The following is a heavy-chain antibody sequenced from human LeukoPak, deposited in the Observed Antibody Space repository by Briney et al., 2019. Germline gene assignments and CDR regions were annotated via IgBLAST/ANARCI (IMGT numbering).Heavy chain of an antibody. D-gene: IGHD3-22*01. CDR1: GFTVSSNY. CDR3: ARETVVTLVAEYFQH. CDR2: IYSGGST. V-gene: IGHV3-66*01. J-gene: IGHJ1*01. Sequence: PGGSQRLSCAASGFTVSSNYMSWVRQAPGKGLEWVSVIYSGGSTHYADSVKGRFTISRDNSKNTLYLQMNSLRAEDTAVYYCARETVVTLVAEYFQHWGQGTLVTVSS.